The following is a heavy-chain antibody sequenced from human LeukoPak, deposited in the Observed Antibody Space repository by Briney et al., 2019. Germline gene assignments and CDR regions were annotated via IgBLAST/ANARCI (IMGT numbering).Heavy chain of an antibody. D-gene: IGHD3-10*01. CDR2: IRSKANSYAT. Sequence: GGSLRLSCAASGSTFSGSAMHWVRQASGKGLEWVGRIRSKANSYATAYAASVKGRFTISRDDSKNTAYLQMNSLKTEDTAVYYCTRHALWFGELTDYWGQGTLVTVSS. J-gene: IGHJ4*02. CDR3: TRHALWFGELTDY. CDR1: GSTFSGSA. V-gene: IGHV3-73*01.